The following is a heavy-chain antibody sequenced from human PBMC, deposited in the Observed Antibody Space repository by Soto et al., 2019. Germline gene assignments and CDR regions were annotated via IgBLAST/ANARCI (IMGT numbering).Heavy chain of an antibody. V-gene: IGHV1-69*06. CDR2: IIPIFGTA. Sequence: GASVKVSCKASGGTFSSYAISWVRQAPGQGLEWMGGIIPIFGTANYAQKFQGRVTITADKSTSTAYMELSSLRSEDTAVYYCARDSRPYNWNYYFDYWGQGTLVTISS. CDR1: GGTFSSYA. CDR3: ARDSRPYNWNYYFDY. D-gene: IGHD1-7*01. J-gene: IGHJ4*02.